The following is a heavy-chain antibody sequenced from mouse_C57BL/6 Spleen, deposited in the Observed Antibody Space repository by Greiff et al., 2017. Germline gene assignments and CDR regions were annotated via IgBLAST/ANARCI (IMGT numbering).Heavy chain of an antibody. V-gene: IGHV5-6*01. CDR1: GFTFSSYG. CDR2: ISSGGSYT. CDR3: ARQGDGHYWDWYFDV. J-gene: IGHJ1*03. Sequence: EVQGVESGGDLVKPGGSLKLSCAASGFTFSSYGMSWVRQTPDKRLEWVATISSGGSYTYYPDSVKGRFTISRDNAKNTLYLQMSSLKSEDTAMYYCARQGDGHYWDWYFDVWGTGTTVTVSS. D-gene: IGHD2-3*01.